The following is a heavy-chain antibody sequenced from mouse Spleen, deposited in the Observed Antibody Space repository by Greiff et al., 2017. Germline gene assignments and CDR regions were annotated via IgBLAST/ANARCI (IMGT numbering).Heavy chain of an antibody. CDR2: IYPRSGNT. CDR3: ARSDGYYFDY. Sequence: VKLMESGAELARPGASVKLSCKASGYTFTSYGISWVKQRTGQGLEWIGEIYPRSGNTYYNEKFKGKATLTADKSSSTAYMELRSLTSEDSAVYFCARSDGYYFDYWGQGTTLTVSS. D-gene: IGHD2-3*01. J-gene: IGHJ2*01. V-gene: IGHV1-81*01. CDR1: GYTFTSYG.